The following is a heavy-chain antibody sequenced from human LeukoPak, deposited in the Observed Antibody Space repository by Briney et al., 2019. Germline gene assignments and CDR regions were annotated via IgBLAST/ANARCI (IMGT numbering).Heavy chain of an antibody. CDR2: IKQDGSEK. CDR1: GFTFSSYW. Sequence: GGSLRLSCAASGFTFSSYWMSWVRQAPGKGLEWVANIKQDGSEKYYVDSVKGRFTISRDNAKNSLYLQMNSLRDDDTAVYYCARAGYSGFDSYYWGQGTLVTVSS. CDR3: ARAGYSGFDSYY. D-gene: IGHD5-12*01. J-gene: IGHJ4*02. V-gene: IGHV3-7*01.